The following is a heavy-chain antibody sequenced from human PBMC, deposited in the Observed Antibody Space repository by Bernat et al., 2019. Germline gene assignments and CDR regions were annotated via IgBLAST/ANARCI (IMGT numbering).Heavy chain of an antibody. Sequence: QVQLVESGGGVVQPGRSLRLSCAASGFTFSSYGMHWVRQAPGKGLEWVAVISYDGSNKYYADSVKGRFTISRDNSKNTLYLQMNSLRAEDTAVYYCARQRNYYDSSGHFDYWGQGTLVTVSS. V-gene: IGHV3-30*03. D-gene: IGHD3-22*01. CDR1: GFTFSSYG. J-gene: IGHJ4*02. CDR2: ISYDGSNK. CDR3: ARQRNYYDSSGHFDY.